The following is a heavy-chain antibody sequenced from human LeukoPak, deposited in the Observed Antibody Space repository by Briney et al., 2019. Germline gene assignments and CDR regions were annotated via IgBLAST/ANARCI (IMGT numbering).Heavy chain of an antibody. Sequence: GGSLRLSCAASGFTFSSYAMSWVRQAPGKGLEWVSSISSSSSYIYYADSVKGRFITSRDNAKNSLYLQMNSLRAEDRGVYYCARDARIAVAGTSPESSDYWGQGTLVTVSS. V-gene: IGHV3-21*01. CDR2: ISSSSSYI. CDR3: ARDARIAVAGTSPESSDY. J-gene: IGHJ4*02. CDR1: GFTFSSYA. D-gene: IGHD6-19*01.